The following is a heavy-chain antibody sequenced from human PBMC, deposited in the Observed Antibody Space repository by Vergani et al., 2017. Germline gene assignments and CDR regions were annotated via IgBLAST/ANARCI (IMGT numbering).Heavy chain of an antibody. V-gene: IGHV4-34*01. J-gene: IGHJ6*03. D-gene: IGHD4-11*01. CDR2: IDHTGRP. CDR3: ARVNTETNGHLYYYYYMDV. CDR1: GGSFTSYH. Sequence: QVQLQQWGGGLLKPSETLSLTCVVNGGSFTSYHWTWIRQSPGEGLEWVGDIDHTGRPDYNPSLKSRLTMSVDMSRNHFSLTLNSVTATDTAIYFCARVNTETNGHLYYYYYMDVWGQGTAVTVS.